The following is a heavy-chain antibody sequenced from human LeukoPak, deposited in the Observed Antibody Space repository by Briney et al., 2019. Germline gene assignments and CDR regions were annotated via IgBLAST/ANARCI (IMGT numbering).Heavy chain of an antibody. CDR1: GGSISSYY. D-gene: IGHD3-22*01. V-gene: IGHV4-59*08. Sequence: PETLSLTCTVSGGSISSYYWSWIRQPPGKGLEWIAYISDIGSINYNPSLKSRVTISLDTSKNQFSLKLSSVTAADTAVYYCARHELTMIVVPSWFDPWGQGTLVTVSS. CDR2: ISDIGSI. CDR3: ARHELTMIVVPSWFDP. J-gene: IGHJ5*02.